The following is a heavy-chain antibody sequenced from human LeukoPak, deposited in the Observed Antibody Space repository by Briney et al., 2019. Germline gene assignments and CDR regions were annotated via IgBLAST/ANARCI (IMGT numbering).Heavy chain of an antibody. CDR3: ARRVHYSSGCSPTNYFYY. D-gene: IGHD6-19*01. V-gene: IGHV4-59*01. CDR1: GGSISNYY. Sequence: SETLSLTCTVSGGSISNYYWSWIRQPPGKGLEWIGYIYYSGNTNYNPSLKSRVTISVDTSKNQFSLNLSSVTAADTAVYYCARRVHYSSGCSPTNYFYYWGRRTLVIVAS. CDR2: IYYSGNT. J-gene: IGHJ4*02.